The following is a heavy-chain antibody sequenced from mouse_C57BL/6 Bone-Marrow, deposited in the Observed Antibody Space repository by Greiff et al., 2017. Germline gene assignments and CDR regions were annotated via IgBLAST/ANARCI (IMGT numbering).Heavy chain of an antibody. V-gene: IGHV1-63*01. D-gene: IGHD1-2*01. CDR2: IYPGGGYT. CDR3: ARSYYYGCGFAY. J-gene: IGHJ3*01. Sequence: VQLQESGAELVRPGTSVKMSCKASGYTFTNYWIGWAKQRPGHGLAWIGDIYPGGGYTNYNEKFKGKATLTADKSSSTAYMQSSSLTSEDSAIYYCARSYYYGCGFAYWGQGTLVTVSA. CDR1: GYTFTNYW.